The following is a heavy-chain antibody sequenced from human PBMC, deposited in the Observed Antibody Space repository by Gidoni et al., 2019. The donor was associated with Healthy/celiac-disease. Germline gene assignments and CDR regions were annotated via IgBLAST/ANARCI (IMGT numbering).Heavy chain of an antibody. V-gene: IGHV3-30-3*01. CDR2: KSYDGSNK. J-gene: IGHJ2*01. CDR3: ARGENFDL. Sequence: QGQLVESGVGVVQPGMSLRLACAASGFTFSSYAMHWVRQALGRGLGWVAVKSYDGSNKFSADTVKVQFTISRDNSKNTLYLQMNSLRAKDTAVYYCARGENFDLWGRGTLVTVSS. CDR1: GFTFSSYA.